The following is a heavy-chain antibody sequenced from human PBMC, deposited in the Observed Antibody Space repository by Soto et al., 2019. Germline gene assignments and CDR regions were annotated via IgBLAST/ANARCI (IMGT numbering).Heavy chain of an antibody. J-gene: IGHJ6*02. V-gene: IGHV3-48*01. CDR2: IDSSSSTV. CDR3: AMELLPYYYYGMDV. D-gene: IGHD3-10*01. CDR1: GFTFSSYS. Sequence: PGGSLRLSCAASGFTFSSYSMNWVRQAPGKGLEWVSYIDSSSSTVYYADSVKGRFTISRDHSKNTLYLQMNSLRAEDTAVYYCAMELLPYYYYGMDVWGQGTTVTVSS.